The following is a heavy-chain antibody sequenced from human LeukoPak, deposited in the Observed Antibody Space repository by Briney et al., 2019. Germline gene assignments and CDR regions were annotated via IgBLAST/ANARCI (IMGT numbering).Heavy chain of an antibody. CDR1: GGTFSSYA. V-gene: IGHV1-69*13. CDR2: IIPIFGTA. Sequence: SVKVSCKASGGTFSSYAISWVRQAPGQGLEWMGGIIPIFGTANYAQKFQGRVTITSVESTSTAYMELSSLRSEDTAVYYCARDRDYYDSSGSHYFDYWGQGTLVTVSS. J-gene: IGHJ4*02. D-gene: IGHD3-22*01. CDR3: ARDRDYYDSSGSHYFDY.